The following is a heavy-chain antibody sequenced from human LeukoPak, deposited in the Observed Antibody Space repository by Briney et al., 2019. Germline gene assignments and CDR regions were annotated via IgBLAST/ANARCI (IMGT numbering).Heavy chain of an antibody. D-gene: IGHD2-2*01. CDR3: ARADCSSTSCQGTEAFDI. Sequence: GGSLRLSCAASGFTFSNYWMSWVRQAPGKGLEWVANIKQDGGEKYYVDSVKGRFTISRDDAKNSLYLQMNSLRAEDTAVYYCARADCSSTSCQGTEAFDIWGQGTMVTVSS. V-gene: IGHV3-7*04. CDR1: GFTFSNYW. CDR2: IKQDGGEK. J-gene: IGHJ3*02.